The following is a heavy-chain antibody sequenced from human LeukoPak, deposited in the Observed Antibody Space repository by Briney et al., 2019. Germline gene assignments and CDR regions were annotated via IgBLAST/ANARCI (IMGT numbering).Heavy chain of an antibody. J-gene: IGHJ3*02. CDR1: DFTFSSYS. CDR3: ARETGGLEMGAFDI. CDR2: ISSSSSYI. D-gene: IGHD5-24*01. Sequence: GGSLRLSCAASDFTFSSYSMNWVRQAPGKGLEWVSSISSSSSYIYYADSVKGRFTISRDNAKNSLYLQMNSLRAEDTAVYYCARETGGLEMGAFDIWGQGTMVTVSS. V-gene: IGHV3-21*01.